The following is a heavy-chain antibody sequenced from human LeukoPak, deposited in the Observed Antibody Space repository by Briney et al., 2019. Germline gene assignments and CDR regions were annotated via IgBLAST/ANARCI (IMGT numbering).Heavy chain of an antibody. CDR2: ISGDSRYI. J-gene: IGHJ4*02. Sequence: GGSLTLSCAASGFTFSDYSLNWVRQAPGKGLEWVSCISGDSRYIYYADSLKGRSTISRDNAQNSLYLHMNNLRAEDTAVYYCARGPFSSSWSAFDYWGQGTLVTVPS. D-gene: IGHD6-13*01. CDR3: ARGPFSSSWSAFDY. CDR1: GFTFSDYS. V-gene: IGHV3-21*06.